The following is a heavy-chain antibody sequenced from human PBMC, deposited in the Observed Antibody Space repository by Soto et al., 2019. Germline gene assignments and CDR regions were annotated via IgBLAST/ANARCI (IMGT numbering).Heavy chain of an antibody. D-gene: IGHD4-17*01. V-gene: IGHV5-51*03. Sequence: EVQLVQSGGEVRKPGESLKISCKGSGYNFTSYWVGWVRQMPGKGLEWMGIIYPGDSYTRYSPSFQGQVTISADKSISTAYLQWSSLRASDSAMYYCARGGDYISIDYWGQGTLVTVSS. CDR2: IYPGDSYT. J-gene: IGHJ4*02. CDR1: GYNFTSYW. CDR3: ARGGDYISIDY.